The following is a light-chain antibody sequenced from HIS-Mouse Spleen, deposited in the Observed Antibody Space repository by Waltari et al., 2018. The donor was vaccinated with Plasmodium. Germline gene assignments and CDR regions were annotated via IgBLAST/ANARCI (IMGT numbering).Light chain of an antibody. Sequence: DIQMTQSPSTLSASVGDRVTITCRASQSISSWLAWYQQKPGKAPKLLIYKAFSLESGVPSRFSGSGSGTEFTLTISSLQPDECATYYCQQYNSYSYTFGQGTKLEIK. CDR1: QSISSW. J-gene: IGKJ2*01. CDR3: QQYNSYSYT. CDR2: KAF. V-gene: IGKV1-5*03.